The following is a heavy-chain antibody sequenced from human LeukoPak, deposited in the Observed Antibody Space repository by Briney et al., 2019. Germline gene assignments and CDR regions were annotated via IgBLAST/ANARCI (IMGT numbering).Heavy chain of an antibody. V-gene: IGHV1-18*01. CDR2: ISAYNGNT. Sequence: GASVKVSFTASGYTFTIYGISWVRQAPGQGLEWMGWISAYNGNTNYAQKLQGRVTMTTDTSTSTAYMELRSLRSDDTAVYYCARARGDYGDDDCWSQGTLVTVSS. D-gene: IGHD4-17*01. CDR3: ARARGDYGDDDC. CDR1: GYTFTIYG. J-gene: IGHJ4*02.